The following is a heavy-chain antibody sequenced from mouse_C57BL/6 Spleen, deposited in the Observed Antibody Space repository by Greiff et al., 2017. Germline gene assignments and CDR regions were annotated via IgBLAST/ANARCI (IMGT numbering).Heavy chain of an antibody. V-gene: IGHV3-6*01. Sequence: VQLQQSGPGLVKPSQSLSLTCSVTGYSITSGYYWNWIRQFPGNKLEWMGSISYDGRNNYNPSLKNRISITRDTSKHKFFLKLNSVTNEDTATYYCARVPDYSGSSPYDYWGNGPTLTVSS. J-gene: IGHJ2*01. CDR2: ISYDGRN. CDR1: GYSITSGYY. CDR3: ARVPDYSGSSPYDY. D-gene: IGHD1-1*01.